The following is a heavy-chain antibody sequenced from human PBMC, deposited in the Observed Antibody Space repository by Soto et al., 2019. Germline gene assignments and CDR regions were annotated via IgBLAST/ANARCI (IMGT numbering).Heavy chain of an antibody. V-gene: IGHV4-59*02. CDR2: IHYRGVI. J-gene: IGHJ4*02. Sequence: SETLSLTCNVSGGSVSDYYWSWIRQAPGKGLEWIGYIHYRGVINYNPSLKSRVTMSVDPSKNQFSLNLRSVTTADTAVYFCARDPAGEYGNWGQGSLVTVSS. CDR1: GGSVSDYY. CDR3: ARDPAGEYGN. D-gene: IGHD4-17*01.